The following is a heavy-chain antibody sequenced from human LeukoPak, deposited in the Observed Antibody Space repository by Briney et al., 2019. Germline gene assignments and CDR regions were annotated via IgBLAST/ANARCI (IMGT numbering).Heavy chain of an antibody. V-gene: IGHV4-38-2*02. D-gene: IGHD3-9*01. CDR3: ARVDYDILTGYPWLFDY. J-gene: IGHJ4*02. CDR1: GYSISSGYY. CDR2: IYHSGST. Sequence: SETLSLTCTVSGYSISSGYYWGWIRQPPGKGLEWIGSIYHSGSTYYNPSLKSRVTISVDTSKNQFSLKLSSVTAADTAVYYCARVDYDILTGYPWLFDYWGQGTLVTVSS.